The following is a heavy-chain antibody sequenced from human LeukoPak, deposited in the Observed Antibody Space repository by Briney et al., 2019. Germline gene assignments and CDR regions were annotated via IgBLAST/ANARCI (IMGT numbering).Heavy chain of an antibody. CDR1: GGSISSYY. Sequence: SETLSLTCTVSGGSISSYYWSWIRRPPGKGLEWIGYIYYSGSTNYNPSLKSRVTISVDTSKNQFSLKLSSVTAADTAVYYCARDLRGGSSSYMDVWGKGTTVTVSS. D-gene: IGHD3-16*01. CDR2: IYYSGST. J-gene: IGHJ6*03. CDR3: ARDLRGGSSSYMDV. V-gene: IGHV4-59*01.